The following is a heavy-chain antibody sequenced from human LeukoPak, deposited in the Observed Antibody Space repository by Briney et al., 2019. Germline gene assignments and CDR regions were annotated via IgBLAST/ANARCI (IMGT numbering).Heavy chain of an antibody. Sequence: PGGSLRLSCAASGFTFSSYSMNWVRQAPGKGLEWVSSISSSSSYIYYADSVKGRFTISRDNSKNTLYLQMNSLRAEDTAVYYCAKGWSHYYDSSGPFDYWGQGTLVAVSS. D-gene: IGHD3-22*01. V-gene: IGHV3-21*04. CDR2: ISSSSSYI. J-gene: IGHJ4*02. CDR1: GFTFSSYS. CDR3: AKGWSHYYDSSGPFDY.